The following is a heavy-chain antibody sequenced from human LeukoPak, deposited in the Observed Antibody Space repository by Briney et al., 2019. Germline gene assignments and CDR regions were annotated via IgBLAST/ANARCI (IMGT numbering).Heavy chain of an antibody. V-gene: IGHV3-9*01. CDR3: AKDRSSSSWYYFDY. CDR1: GFTFDDYA. J-gene: IGHJ4*02. D-gene: IGHD6-13*01. Sequence: GRSLRLSCAASGFTFDDYAMHWVRQAPGKGLEWVSGISWNSGSIGYADSVKGRFTISRDNAKNSLYLQMNSLRAEDTALYYCAKDRSSSSWYYFDYWGQGTLVTVSS. CDR2: ISWNSGSI.